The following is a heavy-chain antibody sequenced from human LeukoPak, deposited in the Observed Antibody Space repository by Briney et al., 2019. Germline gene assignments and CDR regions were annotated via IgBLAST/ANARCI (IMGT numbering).Heavy chain of an antibody. Sequence: PSETLSLTCTVSAGSIISSSKFWGWIRQSPGKGLEWIGSIYYSGSTYYNPSLKSRVTISVDTSKNQFSLKLSSVTAADTAVYYCASGYSYGTDAFDIWGQGTMVTVSS. CDR2: IYYSGST. CDR3: ASGYSYGTDAFDI. CDR1: AGSIISSSKF. V-gene: IGHV4-39*07. J-gene: IGHJ3*02. D-gene: IGHD5-18*01.